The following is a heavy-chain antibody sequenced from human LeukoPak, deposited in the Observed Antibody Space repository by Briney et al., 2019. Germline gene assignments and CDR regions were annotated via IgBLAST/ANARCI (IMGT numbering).Heavy chain of an antibody. CDR2: IYYTGST. CDR3: ARDPLHSSSSGYFDS. CDR1: GASISSYY. V-gene: IGHV4-59*01. D-gene: IGHD6-6*01. Sequence: PSETLSLTCTVSGASISSYYWSWIRQPPGKGLEWIGYIYYTGSTNYNPSLKSRVTISIDTSKNQFSLKLRSMTAADTAVYYCARDPLHSSSSGYFDSWGQGTLVTVSS. J-gene: IGHJ4*02.